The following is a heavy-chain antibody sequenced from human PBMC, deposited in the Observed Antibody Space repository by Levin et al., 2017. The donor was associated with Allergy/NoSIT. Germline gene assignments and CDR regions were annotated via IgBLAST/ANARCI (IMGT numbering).Heavy chain of an antibody. D-gene: IGHD4-23*01. CDR1: GFIFSNYG. V-gene: IGHV3-33*01. CDR3: AGGGGGTSRDAFDI. Sequence: PGGSLRLSCAASGFIFSNYGMHWVRQAPGKGLEWVAVIWYDGSNKYYADSVKGRFTISRDNSKNTLSLQMKSLRDEDPAVYYCAGGGGGTSRDAFDIWGQGTMVTVSS. J-gene: IGHJ3*02. CDR2: IWYDGSNK.